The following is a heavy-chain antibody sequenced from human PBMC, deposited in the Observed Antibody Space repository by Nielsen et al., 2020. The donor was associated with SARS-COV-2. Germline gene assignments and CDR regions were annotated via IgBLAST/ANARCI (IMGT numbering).Heavy chain of an antibody. CDR2: IIPIFGTA. D-gene: IGHD5-12*01. Sequence: SVKVSCKASGGTFSSYAISWVRQAPGQGLEWMGGIIPIFGTANYAQKFQGRVTITADESTSTAYMELSSLRSEDTAVYYCARGNGHYSGYEGFDYWGQGTLVTVSS. V-gene: IGHV1-69*13. J-gene: IGHJ4*02. CDR3: ARGNGHYSGYEGFDY. CDR1: GGTFSSYA.